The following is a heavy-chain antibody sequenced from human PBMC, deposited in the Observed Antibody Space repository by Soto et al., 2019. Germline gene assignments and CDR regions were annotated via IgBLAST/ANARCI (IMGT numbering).Heavy chain of an antibody. CDR3: ARDLSHGDYGNNWFDP. D-gene: IGHD4-17*01. Sequence: QVQLVQSGAEVKKPGSSVKVSCKASGGTFSSYTNSWVRQAPGQGLEWMGGVFPIFGTVHYAQKFQGRVTITADDSTTTAYMELTSLRSEDTAVYFCARDLSHGDYGNNWFDPWGQGTLVTVSS. CDR1: GGTFSSYT. J-gene: IGHJ5*02. CDR2: VFPIFGTV. V-gene: IGHV1-69*01.